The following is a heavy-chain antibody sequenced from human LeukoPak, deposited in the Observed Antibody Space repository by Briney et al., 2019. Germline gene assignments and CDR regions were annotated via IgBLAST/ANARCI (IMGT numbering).Heavy chain of an antibody. Sequence: GGSLRLSCAASGFTFSSYSMNWVRQAPGKGLEWVSSISSSGSYIYYADSVKGRFTISRDNAKNSLYLQMNSLRAEDTAVYYCARDRLGDYYFDYWGQGTLVTVSS. CDR1: GFTFSSYS. CDR3: ARDRLGDYYFDY. CDR2: ISSSGSYI. D-gene: IGHD4-17*01. V-gene: IGHV3-21*01. J-gene: IGHJ4*02.